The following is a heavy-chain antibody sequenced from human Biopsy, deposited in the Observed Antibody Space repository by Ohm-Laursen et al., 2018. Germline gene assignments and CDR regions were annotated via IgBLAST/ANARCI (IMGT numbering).Heavy chain of an antibody. CDR3: ARADPPLFYYGAGSSNWFDP. CDR1: GYTFTSYE. J-gene: IGHJ5*02. D-gene: IGHD3-10*01. V-gene: IGHV1-8*01. CDR2: LNPESGNT. Sequence: APVKAPCKTSGYTFTSYEINWVRQATGQGLEWMGWLNPESGNTGYAQNFQGRVTMTRNTSISTAYMELSSLRSEDTAVYFCARADPPLFYYGAGSSNWFDPWGQGTLVTVSS.